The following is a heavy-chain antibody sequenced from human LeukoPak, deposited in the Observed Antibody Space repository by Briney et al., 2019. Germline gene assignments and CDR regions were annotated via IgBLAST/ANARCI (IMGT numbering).Heavy chain of an antibody. D-gene: IGHD6-13*01. CDR3: AKEFRGRYSSSWFDY. V-gene: IGHV3-30*18. Sequence: GGSLRLSCAASGFTFSSYGMHWVRQAPGKGLEWVAVISYDGSNKYYADSVKGRFTISRDNSKNTLYLQMNSLRAEDTAVYYCAKEFRGRYSSSWFDYWGQGTLVTVSS. J-gene: IGHJ5*01. CDR1: GFTFSSYG. CDR2: ISYDGSNK.